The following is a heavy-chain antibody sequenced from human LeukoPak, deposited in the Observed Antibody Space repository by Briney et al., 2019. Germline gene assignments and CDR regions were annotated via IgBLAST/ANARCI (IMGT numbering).Heavy chain of an antibody. CDR3: ARDLYCRSTSCYPIDY. CDR2: ISSSRSYI. V-gene: IGHV3-21*01. J-gene: IGHJ4*02. Sequence: GGSLRLSCAASGFTFSSYSMNWVRQAPGEGLEWVSSISSSRSYIYYADSVKGRFTISRDNAKNSLYLQMNSLRAEDTAVYYCARDLYCRSTSCYPIDYWGQGTLVTVSS. CDR1: GFTFSSYS. D-gene: IGHD2-2*01.